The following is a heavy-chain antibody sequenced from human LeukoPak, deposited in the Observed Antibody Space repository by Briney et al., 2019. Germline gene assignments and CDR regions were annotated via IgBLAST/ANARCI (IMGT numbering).Heavy chain of an antibody. CDR2: ISGSGGTT. CDR3: AKVRANRFASFDY. J-gene: IGHJ4*02. CDR1: GITFSSHG. V-gene: IGHV3-23*01. Sequence: GGSLRLSCAASGITFSSHGMSWVRQAPGKGLEWVSGISGSGGTTYYADSVKGRFTISRDNSKITLYLQMNSLRAEDTAVYYCAKVRANRFASFDYWGQGTLVTVSS. D-gene: IGHD1/OR15-1a*01.